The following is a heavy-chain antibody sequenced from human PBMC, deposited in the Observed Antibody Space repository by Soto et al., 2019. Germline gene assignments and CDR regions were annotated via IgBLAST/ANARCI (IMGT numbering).Heavy chain of an antibody. J-gene: IGHJ4*02. CDR3: ARHGSY. V-gene: IGHV4-39*01. Sequence: QLQLQESGPGLVKPSETLSLTCSVSGVSISNTSYYWGWIRQPPGKGLEWVGTIYFSGSTFYNPSFKSRVTISIDTSKNQLSLRLSSVTAADTAVYYCARHGSYWGQGTLVTVSS. CDR1: GVSISNTSYY. CDR2: IYFSGST.